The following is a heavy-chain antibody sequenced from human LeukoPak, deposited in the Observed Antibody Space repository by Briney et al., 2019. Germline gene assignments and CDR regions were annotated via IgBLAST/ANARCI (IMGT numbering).Heavy chain of an antibody. CDR2: INPHSGDT. J-gene: IGHJ6*02. V-gene: IGHV1-2*02. CDR3: ATAPHSSGWFDDYYGLDV. Sequence: ASVKVSCKGSGYTFVGYFIHWVRQAPGRGLEWMGYINPHSGDTTYAQRFQGRVSMTSDKSINTGYMELSSLTMDATAVYFCATAPHSSGWFDDYYGLDVWGQGTTVTVTS. D-gene: IGHD6-19*01. CDR1: GYTFVGYF.